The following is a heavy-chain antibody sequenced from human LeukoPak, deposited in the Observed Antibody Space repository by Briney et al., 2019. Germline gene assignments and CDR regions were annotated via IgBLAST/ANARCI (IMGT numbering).Heavy chain of an antibody. D-gene: IGHD3-22*01. CDR1: GGSFSGYY. Sequence: TSETLSLTCAVYGGSFSGYYWSWIRQPPGKGLEWIGEINHSGSTNYNPSLKSRVTISVDTSKNRFSLKLSSVTAADTAVYYCARDLMIAYYFDYWGQGTLVTVSS. J-gene: IGHJ4*02. V-gene: IGHV4-34*01. CDR3: ARDLMIAYYFDY. CDR2: INHSGST.